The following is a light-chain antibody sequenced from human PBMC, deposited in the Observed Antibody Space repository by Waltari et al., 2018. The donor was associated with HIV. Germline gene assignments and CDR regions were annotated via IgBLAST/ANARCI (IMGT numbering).Light chain of an antibody. CDR1: TSDVGRSNY. CDR2: EVT. Sequence: QSALTQPASVSGSPGQSITISCTGTTSDVGRSNYVSWYQQHPGKAPRLIIFEVTKRPPGISTRFSGSKSGNSASLTISGLQSEDEADYYCDSYTPQSFHVFGSGTRVTVL. CDR3: DSYTPQSFHV. J-gene: IGLJ1*01. V-gene: IGLV2-14*01.